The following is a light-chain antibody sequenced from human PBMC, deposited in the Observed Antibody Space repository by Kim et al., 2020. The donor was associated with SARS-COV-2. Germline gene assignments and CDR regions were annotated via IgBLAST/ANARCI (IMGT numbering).Light chain of an antibody. CDR1: QDISNY. Sequence: DIQMTQSPSSLSASVGDRVTITCQASQDISNYLNWYQQKPGKAPKLLIYDASNLETGVPSRFSGSGSGTDFTFTIRSLQPEDIATYYCQQYENLPPYTFGQGTKLEIK. CDR3: QQYENLPPYT. J-gene: IGKJ2*01. V-gene: IGKV1-33*01. CDR2: DAS.